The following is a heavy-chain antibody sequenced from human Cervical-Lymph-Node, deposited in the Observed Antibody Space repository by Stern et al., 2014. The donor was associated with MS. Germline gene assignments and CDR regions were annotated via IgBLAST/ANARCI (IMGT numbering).Heavy chain of an antibody. J-gene: IGHJ4*02. CDR1: GGSISSYY. CDR3: AGSGTYYPDY. D-gene: IGHD3-3*01. V-gene: IGHV4-59*08. CDR2: VHYSGTP. Sequence: QVQLVESGPGLVKPSETLSLTCSVSGGSISSYYWNWIRQPPGKGLEWIANVHYSGTPNYNPSLKSRVTILLDTPINKISLKLTSVTAADTAVYYCAGSGTYYPDYWAQGILVTVSS.